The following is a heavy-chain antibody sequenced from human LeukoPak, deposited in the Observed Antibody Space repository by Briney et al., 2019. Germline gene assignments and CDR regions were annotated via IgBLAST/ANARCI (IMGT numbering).Heavy chain of an antibody. Sequence: SETLSLTCTVSGGSISSYYWSWIRQPPGKGLEWIGYIYYSGSTNYNPSLKSRVTISVDTSKNRSSLKLSSVTAADTAVYYCARRNGFYWYFDLWGRGTLVTVSS. D-gene: IGHD2-8*01. CDR3: ARRNGFYWYFDL. CDR2: IYYSGST. CDR1: GGSISSYY. J-gene: IGHJ2*01. V-gene: IGHV4-59*08.